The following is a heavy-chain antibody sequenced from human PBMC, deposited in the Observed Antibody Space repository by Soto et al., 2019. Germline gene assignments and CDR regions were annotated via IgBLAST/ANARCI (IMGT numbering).Heavy chain of an antibody. J-gene: IGHJ3*01. Sequence: GGSLRLSCAASGFTFRSYGMHWVRQAPCKGLEWVAVIWNDGSNKYYADSVKGRFTISRDNSKTTLYLQVNSLRAEDTAVYYCARGYSGTYYAGGGAFDLWGQGTMVTVSS. CDR1: GFTFRSYG. D-gene: IGHD1-26*01. V-gene: IGHV3-33*01. CDR3: ARGYSGTYYAGGGAFDL. CDR2: IWNDGSNK.